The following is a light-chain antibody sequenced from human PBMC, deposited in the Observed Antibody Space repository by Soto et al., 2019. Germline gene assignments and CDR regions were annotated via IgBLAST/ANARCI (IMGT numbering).Light chain of an antibody. CDR1: ETVSSN. CDR2: GAS. V-gene: IGKV3-15*01. CDR3: QPYNNWPPGPRT. J-gene: IGKJ3*01. Sequence: EIVMTQSPPTLSVSPGERATLPCTAIETVSSNLAWYQQKPGQAPRLLIYGASTRATGIPARFSGSGSGTEFTLTISSLQSEDFAVYYCQPYNNWPPGPRTFGTGTKVDIK.